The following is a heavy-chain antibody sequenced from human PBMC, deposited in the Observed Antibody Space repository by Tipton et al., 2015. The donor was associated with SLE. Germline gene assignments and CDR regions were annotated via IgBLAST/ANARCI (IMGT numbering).Heavy chain of an antibody. V-gene: IGHV3-23*01. D-gene: IGHD6-19*01. Sequence: SLRLSCAASGFIFSNYAVNWVRQAPGKGLEWVSSISGSGGTTKYADSVKGRFTISRDNSKDTLYLQMTTLRAEDTALYYCARAGGGWLFEYWGQGTQVIVSS. CDR3: ARAGGGWLFEY. J-gene: IGHJ4*02. CDR2: ISGSGGTT. CDR1: GFIFSNYA.